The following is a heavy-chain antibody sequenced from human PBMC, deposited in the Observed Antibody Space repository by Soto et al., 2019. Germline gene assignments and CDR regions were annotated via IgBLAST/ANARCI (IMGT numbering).Heavy chain of an antibody. CDR3: ATRYGWAFDI. Sequence: WIRQSPEKGLEWIASISYSGSTYYNPTLKSRLIISVDTSKSQFSLKLSSVTAAYTAVYYCATRYGWAFDICGQGTMVTVSS. J-gene: IGHJ3*02. D-gene: IGHD3-16*01. CDR2: ISYSGST. V-gene: IGHV4-39*01.